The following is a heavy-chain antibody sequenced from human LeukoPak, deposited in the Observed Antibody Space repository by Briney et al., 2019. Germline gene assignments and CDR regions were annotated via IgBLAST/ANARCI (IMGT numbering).Heavy chain of an antibody. V-gene: IGHV5-51*01. CDR2: IYPGDSET. CDR1: GSSFISYY. Sequence: GESLKISCQGFGSSFISYYIAWVRQMPGKGLEWMGIIYPGDSETRYSPSFQGQVTISAHTSINTAFLQWSSLQASATAIYYCARLRMVSRLYYLDSWGQGTLVTVSS. J-gene: IGHJ4*02. CDR3: ARLRMVSRLYYLDS. D-gene: IGHD2-8*01.